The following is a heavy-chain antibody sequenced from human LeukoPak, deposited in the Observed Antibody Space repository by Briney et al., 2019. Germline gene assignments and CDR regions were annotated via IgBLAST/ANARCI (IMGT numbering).Heavy chain of an antibody. CDR1: GFTFSTYA. CDR3: AKDSGISAWSDAFDI. Sequence: PGGSLRLSCAASGFTFSTYAMHWVRQAPGKGLEWVAFMRFDGNNGYYADSAKGRFTISRDNSNNTLYLRMNRLRAEDTAVYFCAKDSGISAWSDAFDIWGQGTMVTVSS. J-gene: IGHJ3*02. V-gene: IGHV3-30*02. D-gene: IGHD6-19*01. CDR2: MRFDGNNG.